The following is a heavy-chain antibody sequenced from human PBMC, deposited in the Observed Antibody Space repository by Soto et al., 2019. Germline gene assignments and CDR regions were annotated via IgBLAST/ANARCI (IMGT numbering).Heavy chain of an antibody. Sequence: QVQLQESGPGLVKPSQTLSLTCTVSGGSISSGGYYWSWIRQHPGKGLEWIGYIYYSGSNDYNPSLKSRVTISVDTSKNQFSLKLSSVTAADTAVYYCARSGYSYGPNPLLYWGQGTLVTVSS. CDR3: ARSGYSYGPNPLLY. D-gene: IGHD5-18*01. CDR2: IYYSGSN. J-gene: IGHJ4*02. CDR1: GGSISSGGYY. V-gene: IGHV4-31*03.